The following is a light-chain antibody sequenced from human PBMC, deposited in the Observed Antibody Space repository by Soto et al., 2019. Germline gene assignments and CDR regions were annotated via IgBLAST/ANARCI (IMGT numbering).Light chain of an antibody. J-gene: IGLJ1*01. CDR2: EVS. CDR3: ASFTSSNTYV. V-gene: IGLV2-14*02. Sequence: QSVLTQPASVSGSPGQSITISCTATNSDSGSYNLVSWHQQHPGKAPKLLISEVSNRPSGVSYRFSGSKSANTASLTISGLQAEDEADYYCASFTSSNTYVFGTGTKVTVL. CDR1: NSDSGSYNL.